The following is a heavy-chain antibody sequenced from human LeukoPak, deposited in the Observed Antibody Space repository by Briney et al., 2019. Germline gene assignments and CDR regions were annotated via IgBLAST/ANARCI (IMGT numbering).Heavy chain of an antibody. V-gene: IGHV3-23*01. CDR3: AKDKTHYGDYHFDY. J-gene: IGHJ4*02. CDR2: ISGSGGST. Sequence: GGSLRLSCAASGFTFSSYAMSWVRQAPGKGLEWVSAISGSGGSTYYADSVKGRFTISRDNSKNTPYLQMNSLRAEDTAVYYCAKDKTHYGDYHFDYWGQGTLVTVSS. CDR1: GFTFSSYA. D-gene: IGHD4-17*01.